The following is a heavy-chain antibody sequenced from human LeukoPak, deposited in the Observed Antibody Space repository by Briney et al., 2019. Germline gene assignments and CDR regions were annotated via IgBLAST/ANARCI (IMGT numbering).Heavy chain of an antibody. V-gene: IGHV4-59*04. CDR1: GGSISSYY. J-gene: IGHJ5*01. CDR3: VSPKTNGWFDS. Sequence: PSETLSLTCTVSGGSISSYYWSWIRQPPGKGLEWIGSIYHSGSTYYNPSLKSRVTITIDTSKNQFSLKLRSVTAADTAVYYCVSPKTNGWFDSWGQGSLVTVSS. D-gene: IGHD2-8*01. CDR2: IYHSGST.